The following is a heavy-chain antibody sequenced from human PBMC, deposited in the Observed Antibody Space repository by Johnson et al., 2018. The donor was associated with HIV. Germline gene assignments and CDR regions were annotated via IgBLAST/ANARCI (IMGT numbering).Heavy chain of an antibody. D-gene: IGHD4-17*01. J-gene: IGHJ3*02. Sequence: VQLVESGGGLTQPGGSLRLSCAASVFTVRSNYMSWVRQAPGKGLEWVSVIYSGGSTYYADSVKGRFTISRDNSKNTRYLKMKSLRAEDTAVYYCASRYGDYGLGAFDIWGQGTMVTVSS. CDR3: ASRYGDYGLGAFDI. CDR1: VFTVRSNY. CDR2: IYSGGST. V-gene: IGHV3-53*01.